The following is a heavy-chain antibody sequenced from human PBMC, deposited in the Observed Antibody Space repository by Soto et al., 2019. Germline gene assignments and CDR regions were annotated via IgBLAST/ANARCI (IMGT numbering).Heavy chain of an antibody. CDR1: GGSFSGYY. V-gene: IGHV4-34*01. Sequence: PSETLSLTCAVYGGSFSGYYWSWIRQPPGKGLEWIGEINHSGSTNYNPSLKSRVTISVDTSKNQFSLKLSSVTAADTAVYYCASGRPKYSSGWYVGRWFDPWGQGTLVTVSS. J-gene: IGHJ5*02. CDR3: ASGRPKYSSGWYVGRWFDP. CDR2: INHSGST. D-gene: IGHD6-19*01.